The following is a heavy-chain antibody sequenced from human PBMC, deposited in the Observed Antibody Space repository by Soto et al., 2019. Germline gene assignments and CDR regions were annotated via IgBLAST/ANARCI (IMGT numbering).Heavy chain of an antibody. V-gene: IGHV1-18*01. CDR3: ARHNSQWPNWFDP. J-gene: IGHJ5*02. CDR2: ISGYDDKT. D-gene: IGHD1-1*01. Sequence: QVQLVQSGAEVKKPWASVKVSCKASGYTLTSYGISWVRQAPGQGLEWVGWISGYDDKTDYAYQFRGRVTMTTDTSTNTAYMDLRSLRSDDTAGYYCARHNSQWPNWFDPWGQGTPVTVSS. CDR1: GYTLTSYG.